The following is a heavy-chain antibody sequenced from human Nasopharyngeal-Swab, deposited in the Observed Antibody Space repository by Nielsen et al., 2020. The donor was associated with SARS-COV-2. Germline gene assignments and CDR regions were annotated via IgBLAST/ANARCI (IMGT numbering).Heavy chain of an antibody. Sequence: GGSLRLSCAASGFTFSSYAMHWVRQAPGRGLEWVAVISYDGSNKYYADSVKGRFTIPRDNSKNTLYLQMNSLRAEDTAVYYCARDWAHYYGSGALLLWWFDPWGQGTLVTVSS. CDR3: ARDWAHYYGSGALLLWWFDP. V-gene: IGHV3-30-3*01. D-gene: IGHD3-10*01. J-gene: IGHJ5*02. CDR1: GFTFSSYA. CDR2: ISYDGSNK.